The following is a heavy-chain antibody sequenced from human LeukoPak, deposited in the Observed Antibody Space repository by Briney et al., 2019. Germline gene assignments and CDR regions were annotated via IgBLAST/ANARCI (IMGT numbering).Heavy chain of an antibody. Sequence: GGSLRLSCAASGFTLTTYGMHWVRQAPGKGLEWVAMISYGGSDTHYADSVKGRFTISRDSPKNTLYLQMNSLRTDDTALYYCARDWYSSRWCNWFDPWGQGTLVTVSS. CDR1: GFTLTTYG. CDR3: ARDWYSSRWCNWFDP. D-gene: IGHD6-13*01. V-gene: IGHV3-30*03. CDR2: ISYGGSDT. J-gene: IGHJ5*02.